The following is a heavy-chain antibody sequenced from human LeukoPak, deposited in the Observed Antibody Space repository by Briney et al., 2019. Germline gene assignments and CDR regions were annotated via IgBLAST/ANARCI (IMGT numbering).Heavy chain of an antibody. CDR1: GFTFSSYG. Sequence: GGSLRLSCAASGFTFSSYGMHWVRQAPGKGLEWVAVISYDGSNKYYADSVKGRFTISRDNSKNTLYLQMNSLRAEDTAVYYCASRPRDAAALDYWGQGTLVTVSS. CDR3: ASRPRDAAALDY. J-gene: IGHJ4*02. CDR2: ISYDGSNK. D-gene: IGHD6-13*01. V-gene: IGHV3-30*03.